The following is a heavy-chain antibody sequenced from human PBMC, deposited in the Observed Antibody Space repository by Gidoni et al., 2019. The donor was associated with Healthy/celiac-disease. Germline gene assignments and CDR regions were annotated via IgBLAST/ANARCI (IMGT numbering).Heavy chain of an antibody. Sequence: EVQLLESGGGLVQPGGSLRLSCAASGFTFSSYSMSWVRQAPGKGLEWVSAISGSGGSTYYADSVKGRFTISRDNSKNTLYLQMNSLRAEDTDVYYCATPGRLYDSSGYYQGHTQRPYYFDYWGQGTLVTVSS. D-gene: IGHD3-22*01. J-gene: IGHJ4*02. CDR2: ISGSGGST. CDR3: ATPGRLYDSSGYYQGHTQRPYYFDY. V-gene: IGHV3-23*01. CDR1: GFTFSSYS.